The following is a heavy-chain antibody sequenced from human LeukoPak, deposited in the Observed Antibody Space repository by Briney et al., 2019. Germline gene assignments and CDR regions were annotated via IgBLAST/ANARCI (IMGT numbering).Heavy chain of an antibody. V-gene: IGHV4-61*02. CDR2: IYTSGST. Sequence: PSETLSLTCTASGNSISSGDNYWSWIRQPAGKGLEWIGRIYTSGSTNYNPSLKSRVTISGDTSKNQFSLKLSSVTAADTAVYYCARLLRGSGSYYNYYYMDVWGKGTTVTISS. CDR3: ARLLRGSGSYYNYYYMDV. J-gene: IGHJ6*03. CDR1: GNSISSGDNY. D-gene: IGHD3-10*01.